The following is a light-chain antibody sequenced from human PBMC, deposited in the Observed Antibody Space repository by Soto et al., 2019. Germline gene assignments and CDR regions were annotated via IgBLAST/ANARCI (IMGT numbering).Light chain of an antibody. CDR2: GTS. CDR3: QQYGSSPLT. Sequence: IVMTQSPGTLSLSPGERATLSCRASQSFSNTYLAWYQQKPGQAPRLLIYGTSNRAAGTPDRFSGSGSGTDFTLTISRLEPEEFAVYYCQQYGSSPLTFGGGTKVEIK. J-gene: IGKJ4*01. V-gene: IGKV3-20*01. CDR1: QSFSNTY.